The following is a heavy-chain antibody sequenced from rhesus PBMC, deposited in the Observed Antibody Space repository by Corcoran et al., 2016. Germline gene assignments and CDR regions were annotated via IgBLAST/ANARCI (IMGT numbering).Heavy chain of an antibody. Sequence: QVTLKESGPALVKPTQTLTLTCTFSGFSLSTSGMGVGWIRQPSRKTLEWLAHIYWNDDKYYSTSLKSRLTISKDTSKNQVVLTMTNMDPVDTATYCCARRGLEYYFDYWGQGVLVTVSS. CDR2: IYWNDDK. CDR1: GFSLSTSGMG. V-gene: IGHV2-1*01. J-gene: IGHJ4*01. CDR3: ARRGLEYYFDY.